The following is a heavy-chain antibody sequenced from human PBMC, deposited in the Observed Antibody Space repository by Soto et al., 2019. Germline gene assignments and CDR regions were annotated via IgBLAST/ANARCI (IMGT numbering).Heavy chain of an antibody. CDR1: GGSISSGDYY. V-gene: IGHV4-30-4*01. CDR3: AKAISSSWYYIDY. Sequence: SETLSLTCTVSGGSISSGDYYWSWIRQPPGKGLEWIGYIYYSGSTYYNPSLKSRVTISVDTSKNQFSLKLSSVTAADTAVHYCAKAISSSWYYIDYWGQGTLVTVSS. J-gene: IGHJ4*02. CDR2: IYYSGST. D-gene: IGHD6-13*01.